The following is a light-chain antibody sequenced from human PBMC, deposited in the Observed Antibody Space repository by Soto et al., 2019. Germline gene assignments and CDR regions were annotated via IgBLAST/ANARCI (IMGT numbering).Light chain of an antibody. CDR2: GAS. Sequence: DIQMTQSPSFLSASVGDRVTITCRASQGINNYLAWYQQKPGKVPELLIYGASTLQSVVPSRFSGSGSGTDFTLTITSLQPEDVATYYYQKYNSAPWTFGQGTKVEIK. CDR3: QKYNSAPWT. CDR1: QGINNY. J-gene: IGKJ1*01. V-gene: IGKV1-27*01.